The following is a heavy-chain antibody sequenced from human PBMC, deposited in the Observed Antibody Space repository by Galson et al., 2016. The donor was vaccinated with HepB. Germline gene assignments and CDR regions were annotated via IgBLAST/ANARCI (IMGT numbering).Heavy chain of an antibody. CDR3: ARVQTAYCSSTRCYALDF. CDR2: IDWADGK. D-gene: IGHD2-2*01. Sequence: PALVKPTQTLTLTCTFSGFSLSTGGMGLSWIRQPPGKALEWLARIDWADGKYYSTSLKTRLTISKDTSKNQVVLRMTNMDPVDTATYYCARVQTAYCSSTRCYALDFWGQGTLVTVSS. CDR1: GFSLSTGGMG. V-gene: IGHV2-70*11. J-gene: IGHJ4*02.